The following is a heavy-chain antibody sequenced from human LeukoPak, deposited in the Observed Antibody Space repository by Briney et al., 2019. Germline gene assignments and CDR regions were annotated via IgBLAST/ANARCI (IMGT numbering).Heavy chain of an antibody. D-gene: IGHD1-26*01. CDR3: ARGGLVGATDFDY. CDR1: GGSISSYY. V-gene: IGHV4-59*01. CDR2: IYYSGST. J-gene: IGHJ4*02. Sequence: SETLSLTCTVSGGSISSYYWSWIRQPPGKGLEWIGYIYYSGSTNYNPSLKSRVTISVDTSKNQFSLKLSSVTAADTAVYYCARGGLVGATDFDYWGQGTLVTVSS.